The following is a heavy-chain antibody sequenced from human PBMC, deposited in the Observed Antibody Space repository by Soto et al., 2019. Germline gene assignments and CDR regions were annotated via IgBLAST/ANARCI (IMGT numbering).Heavy chain of an antibody. Sequence: PGGSLRLSCAASGFTFGNYAMAWVRQAPGKGLEWVSVISASGETTFYTDSVKGRFTFSRDKSKNTLYLQMKSLRAEDTAVYYCARDPPATRHGMDVWGQGTTVTVSS. J-gene: IGHJ6*02. CDR2: ISASGETT. CDR1: GFTFGNYA. CDR3: ARDPPATRHGMDV. V-gene: IGHV3-23*01.